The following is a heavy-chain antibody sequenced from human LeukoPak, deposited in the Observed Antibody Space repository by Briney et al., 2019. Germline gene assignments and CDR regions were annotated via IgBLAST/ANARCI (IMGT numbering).Heavy chain of an antibody. Sequence: SETLSLTCTVSGGSMDNYYWSWIRQPPGKGLEWIGYIFYSGGTNYNPSLKSRVTMSVDTSKNQFSLNLSSVTAADTAVYYCARDAGVTSDRDYYSMDVWGKGTTVTVSS. J-gene: IGHJ6*03. V-gene: IGHV4-59*01. D-gene: IGHD2-2*01. CDR3: ARDAGVTSDRDYYSMDV. CDR1: GGSMDNYY. CDR2: IFYSGGT.